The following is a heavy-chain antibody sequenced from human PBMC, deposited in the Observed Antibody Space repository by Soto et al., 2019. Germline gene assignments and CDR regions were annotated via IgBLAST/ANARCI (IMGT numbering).Heavy chain of an antibody. CDR1: VDSXSSYSSA. Sequence: PSQTLSLTCDISVDSXSSYSSAWYWIRQSPSRGLEWLGRTYYRSKWYNDYAVSVKSRITINADTSKNQFSLQLNSVTPEDTAVYYCARDPRGPLDAFDIWGQGTVVTVSS. V-gene: IGHV6-1*01. J-gene: IGHJ3*02. CDR2: TYYRSKWYN. CDR3: ARDPRGPLDAFDI.